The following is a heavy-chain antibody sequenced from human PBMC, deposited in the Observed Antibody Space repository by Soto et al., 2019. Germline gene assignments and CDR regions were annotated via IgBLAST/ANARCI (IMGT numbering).Heavy chain of an antibody. CDR1: GFTVSSNY. J-gene: IGHJ6*02. D-gene: IGHD6-13*01. V-gene: IGHV3-53*01. Sequence: GGSLRLSCAASGFTVSSNYMSWVRQAPGKGLEWVSVIYSGGSTYYADSVKGRFTISRDNSKNTLYLQMNSLRAEDTAVYYCARELSSHYGMDVWGQGTTVTVSS. CDR3: ARELSSHYGMDV. CDR2: IYSGGST.